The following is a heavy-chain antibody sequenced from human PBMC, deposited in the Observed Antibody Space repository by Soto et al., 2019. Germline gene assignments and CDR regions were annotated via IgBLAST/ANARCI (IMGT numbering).Heavy chain of an antibody. CDR3: AYLPCSGGSCYWFSFSGMDV. D-gene: IGHD2-15*01. J-gene: IGHJ6*02. CDR2: IYWDDDK. V-gene: IGHV2-5*02. Sequence: QITLKESGPTLVKPTQTLTLTCTFSGFSLSTSGVGVAWIRQPPGKALEWLALIYWDDDKRSRPSLESRLTITNATSKNLVVLTMTNMDSVDTATYYCAYLPCSGGSCYWFSFSGMDVWGQGTPVTVSS. CDR1: GFSLSTSGVG.